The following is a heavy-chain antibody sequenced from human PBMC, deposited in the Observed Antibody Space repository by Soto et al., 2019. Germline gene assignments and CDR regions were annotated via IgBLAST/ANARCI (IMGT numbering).Heavy chain of an antibody. J-gene: IGHJ4*02. CDR2: ISAYNDNK. D-gene: IGHD2-2*01. CDR1: GYTFTSYG. V-gene: IGHV1-18*01. CDR3: PRFQLPYDY. Sequence: QVQLVQSGAEVKKPGASVKVSCKASGYTFTSYGISWVRQAPGQGLERMGWISAYNDNKNYPQKLQGKDTMTTDTSTSTAYIELRSLRSDDTAVYYCPRFQLPYDYWGQGTLVTASS.